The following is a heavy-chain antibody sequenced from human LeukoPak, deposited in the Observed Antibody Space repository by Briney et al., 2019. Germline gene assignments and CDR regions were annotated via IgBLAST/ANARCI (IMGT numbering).Heavy chain of an antibody. D-gene: IGHD3-10*01. V-gene: IGHV4-61*01. Sequence: SETLSLTCTVSGGSVSSASYHWSWIRQPPGKGVEWIGYIYYSGSTNYNPSLKSRVTISVDTSKNQFSLKVNSVTAADTAVYYCARTLVRGLEGDYWGQGTLVTVSS. CDR2: IYYSGST. J-gene: IGHJ4*02. CDR3: ARTLVRGLEGDY. CDR1: GGSVSSASYH.